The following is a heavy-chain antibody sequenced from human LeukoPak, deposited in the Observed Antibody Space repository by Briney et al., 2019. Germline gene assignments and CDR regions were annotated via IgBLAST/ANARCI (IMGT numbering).Heavy chain of an antibody. J-gene: IGHJ4*02. CDR3: VIGEVDILTGAG. D-gene: IGHD3-9*01. CDR2: ISSSGSAI. Sequence: GGSLRLSCAASGFTFSSYEMNWVRQAPGKGLEWVSYISSSGSAIYYADSVKGRFTISRDNAKNSLYLQMNSLRAEDTALHYCVIGEVDILTGAGWGQGTLVTV. CDR1: GFTFSSYE. V-gene: IGHV3-48*03.